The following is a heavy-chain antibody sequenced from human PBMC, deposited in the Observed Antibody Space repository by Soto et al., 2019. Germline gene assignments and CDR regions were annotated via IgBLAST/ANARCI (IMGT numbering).Heavy chain of an antibody. CDR2: ISSSSSYI. CDR1: GFTCSSYS. V-gene: IGHV3-21*01. J-gene: IGHJ3*02. CDR3: ASPPHAFDI. Sequence: PGGPLRLSCAAFGFTCSSYSMNWVSQAPGKGLEWVSSISSSSSYIYYADSVKGRFTISRDNAKNSLYLQMNSLRAEDTAVYYCASPPHAFDIRGQGTMVTVSS.